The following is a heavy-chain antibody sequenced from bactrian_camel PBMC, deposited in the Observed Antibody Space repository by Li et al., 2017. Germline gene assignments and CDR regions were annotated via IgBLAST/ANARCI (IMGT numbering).Heavy chain of an antibody. CDR2: INNDGTT. Sequence: HVQLVESGGGSVEAGGSLKLSCAVSGDIFSTSCMGWFRQAPGQGRRLAAFINNDGTTGYPESVKGRFFISLDSAKTTLTLQMNSLQTEDTAVYTCAAGITSRHNVGYCFPDKYYGQGTQVTVS. J-gene: IGHJ4*01. CDR1: GDIFSTSC. D-gene: IGHD5*01. V-gene: IGHV3S53*01.